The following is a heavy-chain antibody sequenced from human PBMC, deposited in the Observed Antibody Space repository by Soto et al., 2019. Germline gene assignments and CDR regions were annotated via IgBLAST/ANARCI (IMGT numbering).Heavy chain of an antibody. CDR2: TSATGSTT. CDR3: AKDRERDAWYEDY. Sequence: GGSLILSCAASGFTFSTHAMSWVRQAPGKGLEWVSGTSATGSTTYYADSVKGRFTISRDNYKNTLYLQMNSLRAEDTAVYYCAKDRERDAWYEDYWGQGTLVTVSS. J-gene: IGHJ4*02. V-gene: IGHV3-23*01. CDR1: GFTFSTHA. D-gene: IGHD6-13*01.